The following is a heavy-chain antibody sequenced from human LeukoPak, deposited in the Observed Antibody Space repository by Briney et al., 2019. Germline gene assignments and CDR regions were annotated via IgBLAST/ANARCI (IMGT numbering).Heavy chain of an antibody. J-gene: IGHJ3*02. D-gene: IGHD4-17*01. Sequence: PSETLSLTCTVSGGSVSSGSYYWSWIRQPPGKGLEWIGYIYYSGSTNYNPSLKSRVTISVDTSKNQFSLKLSSVTAADTAVYYCAREPTYASDAFDIWGQGTMVTVSS. CDR3: AREPTYASDAFDI. CDR1: GGSVSSGSYY. CDR2: IYYSGST. V-gene: IGHV4-61*01.